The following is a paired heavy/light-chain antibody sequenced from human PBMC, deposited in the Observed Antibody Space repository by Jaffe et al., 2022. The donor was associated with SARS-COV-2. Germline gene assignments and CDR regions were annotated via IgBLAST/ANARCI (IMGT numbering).Light chain of an antibody. CDR2: AVS. Sequence: IQMTQSPSSLSASVGDRVTITCRASQTINSFLNWYQQKPGEAPNLLIYAVSNLQSGVPSKFSGSGSGTNFTLTIGSLQPEDYATYYCQQSYSSPWTFGQGTKVEIK. CDR1: QTINSF. J-gene: IGKJ1*01. CDR3: QQSYSSPWT. V-gene: IGKV1-39*01.
Heavy chain of an antibody. CDR3: ARWSAYGDYRWFDP. V-gene: IGHV3-48*01. CDR2: ITSTSSTI. D-gene: IGHD4-17*01. J-gene: IGHJ5*02. CDR1: GFTFSSYT. Sequence: EVQLVESGGGLVQPGGSLRLSCAASGFTFSSYTMDWVRQAPGKGLEWVSYITSTSSTIRYADSVKGRFTISRDNAKNSLYLQMNSLRAEDTAVYYCARWSAYGDYRWFDPWGQGTLVTVSS.